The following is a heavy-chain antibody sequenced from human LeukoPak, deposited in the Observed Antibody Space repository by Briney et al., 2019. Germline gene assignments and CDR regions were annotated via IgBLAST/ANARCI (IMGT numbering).Heavy chain of an antibody. CDR3: ARAGDPGTTDY. J-gene: IGHJ4*02. CDR2: ISSSGSTI. V-gene: IGHV3-48*03. Sequence: GGSLRLSCAASGFTFSSYEMSWVRQAPGKGLEWVSYISSSGSTIYYADSVKGRFTISRDNAKDSLYLQMNILRPDDTAVYYCARAGDPGTTDYWGQGTLVTVSS. CDR1: GFTFSSYE. D-gene: IGHD1-1*01.